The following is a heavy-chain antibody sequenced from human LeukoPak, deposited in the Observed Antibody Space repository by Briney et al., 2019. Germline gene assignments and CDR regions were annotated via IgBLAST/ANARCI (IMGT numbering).Heavy chain of an antibody. V-gene: IGHV4-61*02. D-gene: IGHD6-19*01. CDR3: ARVAVGSGWSYYDYYYMDV. CDR1: GGSISSGSYY. CDR2: IYTSGST. Sequence: SQTLSLTCTVSGGSISSGSYYWSWIRQPAGKGLEWIGRIYTSGSTNYNPSLKSRVTISVDTSKNQFSLKLSSVTAADTSLYYCARVAVGSGWSYYDYYYMDVWGKGTTVTISS. J-gene: IGHJ6*03.